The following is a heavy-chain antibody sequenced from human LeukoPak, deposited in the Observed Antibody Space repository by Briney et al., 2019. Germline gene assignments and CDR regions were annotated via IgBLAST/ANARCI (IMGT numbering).Heavy chain of an antibody. CDR3: ARGRYDFWSAYYYYYYYGMDV. V-gene: IGHV4-61*01. CDR2: IYYSGST. Sequence: SETLSLTCTVSGGSVSSGSYYWSWIRQPPGKGLEWIGYIYYSGSTNYNPSLKSRVTISVDTSKNQFSLKLSSVTAADTAVYYCARGRYDFWSAYYYYYYYGMDVWGQGTTVTVSS. CDR1: GGSVSSGSYY. J-gene: IGHJ6*02. D-gene: IGHD3-3*01.